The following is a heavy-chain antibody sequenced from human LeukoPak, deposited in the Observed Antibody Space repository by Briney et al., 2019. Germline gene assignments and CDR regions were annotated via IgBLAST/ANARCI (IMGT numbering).Heavy chain of an antibody. V-gene: IGHV1-8*01. Sequence: ASVKVSCKASEYTFTSYDINWVRQATGQGLEWMGWMNPNGGNTGYAQKFQGRVTMTRVAFISTAYMELNNLTSEDTAVYYCARGSWGEIAGRKSFEFWGQGSLVTVSS. CDR3: ARGSWGEIAGRKSFEF. D-gene: IGHD6-6*01. CDR1: EYTFTSYD. CDR2: MNPNGGNT. J-gene: IGHJ4*02.